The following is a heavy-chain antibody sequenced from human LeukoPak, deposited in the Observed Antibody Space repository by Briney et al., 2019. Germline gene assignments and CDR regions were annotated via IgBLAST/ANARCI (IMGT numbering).Heavy chain of an antibody. CDR2: ISGSGGST. V-gene: IGHV3-23*01. Sequence: PGGSLRLSCAASGFTFSSYAMSWVRQAPGKGLEWVSAISGSGGSTYYADPVKGRFTISRDNSKNTLYLQMNSLRAEDTAVYYCAKDGYSGYFNWFDPWGQGTLVTVSS. CDR1: GFTFSSYA. J-gene: IGHJ5*02. D-gene: IGHD5-12*01. CDR3: AKDGYSGYFNWFDP.